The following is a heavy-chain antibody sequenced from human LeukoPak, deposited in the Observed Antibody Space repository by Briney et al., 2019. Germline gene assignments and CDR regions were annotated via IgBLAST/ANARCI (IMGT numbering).Heavy chain of an antibody. CDR1: GGSFSGYY. D-gene: IGHD3-10*01. J-gene: IGHJ6*03. CDR2: INHSGST. V-gene: IGHV4-34*01. Sequence: PSETLSLTCAVYGGSFSGYYWSWIRQPPGKGLEWIGEINHSGSTNYNPSLKSRVTISVDTSKNQFSLKLSSVTAADTAVYYCARHVRIRGVGYYYHYHYMDVWGKGTTVTISS. CDR3: ARHVRIRGVGYYYHYHYMDV.